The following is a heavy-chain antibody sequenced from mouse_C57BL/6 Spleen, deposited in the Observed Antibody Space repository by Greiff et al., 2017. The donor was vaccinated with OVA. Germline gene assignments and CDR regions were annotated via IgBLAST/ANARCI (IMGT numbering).Heavy chain of an antibody. CDR1: GYSFTGYY. Sequence: EVQLQESGPELVKPGASVKISCKASGYSFTGYYMNWVKQSPEKSLEWIGEINPSTGGTTYNQKFKAKATLTVDKSSSTAYMQLKSLTSEDSAVYYCARSGTSYAMDYWGQGTSVTVSS. CDR2: INPSTGGT. J-gene: IGHJ4*01. D-gene: IGHD4-1*01. V-gene: IGHV1-42*01. CDR3: ARSGTSYAMDY.